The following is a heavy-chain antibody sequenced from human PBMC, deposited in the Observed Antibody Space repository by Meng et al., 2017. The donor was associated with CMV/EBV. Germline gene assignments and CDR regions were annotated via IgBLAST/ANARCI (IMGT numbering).Heavy chain of an antibody. CDR2: IYTSGST. J-gene: IGHJ4*02. V-gene: IGHV4-4*07. Sequence: GHLQGPGPGLVKPSGTLSLPCTGSGGSISSYYWSWIRQPAGKGLEWIGRIYTSGSTNYNPSLKSRVTMSVDTSKNQFSLKLSSVTAADTAVYYCAREMPIAAAGCFDYWGQGTLVTVSS. D-gene: IGHD6-13*01. CDR1: GGSISSYY. CDR3: AREMPIAAAGCFDY.